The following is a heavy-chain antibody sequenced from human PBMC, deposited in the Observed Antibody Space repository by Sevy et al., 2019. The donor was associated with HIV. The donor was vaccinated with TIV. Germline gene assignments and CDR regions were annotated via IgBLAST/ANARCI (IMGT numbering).Heavy chain of an antibody. V-gene: IGHV4-39*01. Sequence: SETLSLTCTVSGGSISSGSHYWGWIRQPPGKGLEWIGSIYFSGGTYYNPSLKSRVTISVDTSKNQFSLKHSSVTAADTAVYYCARHGGVSFYYDSGDSTPRGGYFDSWGQGTLVTVSS. D-gene: IGHD3-22*01. CDR1: GGSISSGSHY. CDR2: IYFSGGT. J-gene: IGHJ4*02. CDR3: ARHGGVSFYYDSGDSTPRGGYFDS.